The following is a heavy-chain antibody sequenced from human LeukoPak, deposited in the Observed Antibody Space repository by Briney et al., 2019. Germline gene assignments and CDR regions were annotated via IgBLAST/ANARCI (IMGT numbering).Heavy chain of an antibody. CDR1: GMTFDDYG. J-gene: IGHJ4*02. D-gene: IGHD3-22*01. CDR3: ARGGDSSGSYFVY. V-gene: IGHV3-20*04. CDR2: INLNGGST. Sequence: RGSLRLSCVASGMTFDDYGMSWVRQAPGKGLEWVSGINLNGGSTGYADSVKGRFTISRDNGKNSLYLQMNSLRAEDTALYYCARGGDSSGSYFVYWGQGTLVTVSS.